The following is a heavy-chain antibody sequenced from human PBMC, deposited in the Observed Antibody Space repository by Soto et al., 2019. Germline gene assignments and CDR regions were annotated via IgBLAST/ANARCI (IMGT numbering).Heavy chain of an antibody. CDR2: ISWNSGSI. D-gene: IGHD2-2*01. J-gene: IGHJ4*02. Sequence: PGGSLRLSCAASGFTFDDYAMHWVRQAPGKGLEWVSGISWNSGSIGYADSVKGRFTISRDNAKNSLYLQMNSLRAEDTALYYCARDISGYQAFHYFDYWGRGTLVTVSS. CDR1: GFTFDDYA. V-gene: IGHV3-9*01. CDR3: ARDISGYQAFHYFDY.